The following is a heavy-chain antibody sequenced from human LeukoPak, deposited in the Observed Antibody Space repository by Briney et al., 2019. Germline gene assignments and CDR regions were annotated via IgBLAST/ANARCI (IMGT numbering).Heavy chain of an antibody. Sequence: PGGSLRLSCAASGFTFSSSSMNWVRQAPGKGLEWVSYISSSSSTIHYAESVKGRFTISRDNAKNSLYLQMNSLRDEDTAVYYCAREMAHYFDSRGYSFWGQGTLVTVSS. CDR2: ISSSSSTI. D-gene: IGHD3-22*01. J-gene: IGHJ4*02. CDR3: AREMAHYFDSRGYSF. CDR1: GFTFSSSS. V-gene: IGHV3-48*02.